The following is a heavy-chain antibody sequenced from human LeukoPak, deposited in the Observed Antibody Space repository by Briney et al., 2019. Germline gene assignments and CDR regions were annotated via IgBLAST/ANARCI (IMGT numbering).Heavy chain of an antibody. J-gene: IGHJ4*02. D-gene: IGHD3-9*01. CDR1: GGTFSSYA. V-gene: IGHV1-8*02. CDR3: ARATGYYDILTGYYKRKSFDY. Sequence: GASVKVSCKASGGTFSSYAISWVRQAPGQGLEWMGWMNPNSGNTGYAQKFQGRVTMTRNTSISTAYMELSSLRSEDTAVYYCARATGYYDILTGYYKRKSFDYWGQGTLVTVSS. CDR2: MNPNSGNT.